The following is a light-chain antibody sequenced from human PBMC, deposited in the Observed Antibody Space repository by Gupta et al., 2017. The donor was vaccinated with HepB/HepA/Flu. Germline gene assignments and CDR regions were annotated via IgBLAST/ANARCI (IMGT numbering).Light chain of an antibody. CDR2: LGS. J-gene: IGKJ4*01. Sequence: LSLPVTPGEPASISCRSSQSLLHSNGYNYLDWYLQKPGQSPQLLIYLGSNRASGVPDRFSGSGSGTDFTLKISRVEAEDVGVYYCMQALQTPLTFGRGTKVDIK. V-gene: IGKV2-28*01. CDR1: QSLLHSNGYNY. CDR3: MQALQTPLT.